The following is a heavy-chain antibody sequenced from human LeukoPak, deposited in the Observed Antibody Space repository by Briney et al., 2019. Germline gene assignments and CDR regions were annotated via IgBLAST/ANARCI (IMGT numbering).Heavy chain of an antibody. Sequence: PGRSLRLSCAASGFTFSSYAMHWVRQAPGKGLEWVAVTSYDGSNKYYADSVKGRFTISRDNSKNTLYLQMNSLRAEDTAVYYCARDKGSSWYYFDYWGQGTLVTVSS. D-gene: IGHD6-13*01. J-gene: IGHJ4*02. CDR3: ARDKGSSWYYFDY. CDR2: TSYDGSNK. V-gene: IGHV3-30*04. CDR1: GFTFSSYA.